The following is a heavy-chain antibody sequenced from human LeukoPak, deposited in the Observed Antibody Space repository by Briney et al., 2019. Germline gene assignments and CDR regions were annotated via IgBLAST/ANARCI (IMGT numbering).Heavy chain of an antibody. CDR3: ARSFSEKFYFES. V-gene: IGHV4-61*02. Sequence: PSETLSLTCTVSGDSISRGRYYWSWVRQLAGKELEWIVRIYASGKTDYNPYTPSLKSRVAMSLDTSKNQVSLYLTSVTAADTAMCFCARSFSEKFYFESWGQGTLVTVSS. J-gene: IGHJ4*02. CDR2: IYASGKT. CDR1: GDSISRGRYY. D-gene: IGHD1-26*01.